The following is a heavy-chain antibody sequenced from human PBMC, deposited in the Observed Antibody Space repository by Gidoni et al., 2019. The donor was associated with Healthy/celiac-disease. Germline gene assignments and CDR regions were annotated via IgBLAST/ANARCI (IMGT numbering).Heavy chain of an antibody. Sequence: EVQLVESGGGVVRPGGSLRLSCSASGFPFDDYGMSWVRQAPGKGMEWVSGINWNGGSTGYADSVKGRFTISRDNAKNSLYLQMNSLRAEDTALYYCARTYTAMAYFDYGGQGTLVTVSS. CDR3: ARTYTAMAYFDY. D-gene: IGHD5-18*01. CDR1: GFPFDDYG. J-gene: IGHJ4*02. CDR2: INWNGGST. V-gene: IGHV3-20*04.